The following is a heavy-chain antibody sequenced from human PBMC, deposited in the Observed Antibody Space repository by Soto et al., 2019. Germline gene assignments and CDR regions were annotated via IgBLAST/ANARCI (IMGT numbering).Heavy chain of an antibody. V-gene: IGHV3-33*01. CDR2: IWFDGSDK. Sequence: LRLSCAASGFTFSSYGMHWVRQAPGKGLEWVALIWFDGSDKYYADSVKGRFTISRDNSKNTLYLQMNSLRADDMAVYYCARLYCSSTSCYSVGAFDIWGQGTMVTVSS. J-gene: IGHJ3*02. D-gene: IGHD2-2*01. CDR3: ARLYCSSTSCYSVGAFDI. CDR1: GFTFSSYG.